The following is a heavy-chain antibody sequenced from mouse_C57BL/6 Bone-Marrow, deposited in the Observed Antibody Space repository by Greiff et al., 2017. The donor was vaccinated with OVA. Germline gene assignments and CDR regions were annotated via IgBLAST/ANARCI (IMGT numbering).Heavy chain of an antibody. CDR2: IDPETGGT. J-gene: IGHJ3*01. CDR3: TRRGYYGYDGFAY. D-gene: IGHD2-2*01. V-gene: IGHV1-15*01. Sequence: VQLQQSGAELVRPWASVTLSCKASGYTFTDYEMHWVKQTPVHGLEWIGAIDPETGGTAYNQKFKGKAILTADKSSSTAYMELRSLTSEDSAVYYCTRRGYYGYDGFAYWGQGTLVTVSA. CDR1: GYTFTDYE.